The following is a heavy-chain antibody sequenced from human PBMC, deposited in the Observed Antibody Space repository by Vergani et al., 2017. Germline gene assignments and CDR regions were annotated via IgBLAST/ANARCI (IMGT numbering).Heavy chain of an antibody. J-gene: IGHJ6*02. CDR1: GGSISSYY. D-gene: IGHD4-17*01. CDR2: IYYSGST. Sequence: QVQLQESGPGLVKPSETLSLTCTVSGGSISSYYWSWIRQPPGKGLEWIGYIYYSGSTNYNPSLKSRVTISVDTSKNQFSLKLSSVTAADTAVYYCARVNGDEYYYYYYCMDVWGQGTTVTVSS. V-gene: IGHV4-59*01. CDR3: ARVNGDEYYYYYYCMDV.